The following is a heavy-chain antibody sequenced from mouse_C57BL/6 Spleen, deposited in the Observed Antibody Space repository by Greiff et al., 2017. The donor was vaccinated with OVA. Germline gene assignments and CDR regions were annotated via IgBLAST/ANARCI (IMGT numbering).Heavy chain of an antibody. CDR2: IDPSDSCT. CDR3: ARGGGYAMDY. V-gene: IGHV1-69*01. J-gene: IGHJ4*01. Sequence: VQLQQPGAELVMPGASVKLSCKASGYTFTSYWMDWVKQRPGHGLEWIGEIDPSDSCTNYNQKFTGKSTLTVAKSYSTAYLQLSGLTSEDSAVYYCARGGGYAMDYWGQGTSVTVSS. CDR1: GYTFTSYW.